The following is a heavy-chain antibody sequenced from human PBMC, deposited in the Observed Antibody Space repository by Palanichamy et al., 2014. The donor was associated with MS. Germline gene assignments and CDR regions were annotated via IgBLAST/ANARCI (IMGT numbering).Heavy chain of an antibody. CDR1: GGSISSGSYY. Sequence: QVQLQESGPGLVKPSQTLSLTCTVSGGSISSGSYYWSWIRQPAGKGLEWIGRIYTSGSTNYNPSLKSRVTISVDTSKNQFSLKLSSVTAADTAVYCCARENSGYSSRVDYWGQGTLVTVSS. J-gene: IGHJ4*02. CDR3: ARENSGYSSRVDY. CDR2: IYTSGST. V-gene: IGHV4-61*02. D-gene: IGHD5-12*01.